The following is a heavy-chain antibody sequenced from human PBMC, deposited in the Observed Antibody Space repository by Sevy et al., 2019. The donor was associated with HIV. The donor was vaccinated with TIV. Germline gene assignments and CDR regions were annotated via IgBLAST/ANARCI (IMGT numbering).Heavy chain of an antibody. CDR2: IYWNDDQ. CDR1: GFSLSTSGVG. Sequence: SGPTLVKPTQTLTLTCTFSGFSLSTSGVGVGWIRQPPGKALEWLAVIYWNDDQRYSPSLKSRLTITKATSKNQVVLTMTNMDPVDTATYYCADRGGAHYYDSSGYYTRAEYFEHWGQGTLVTVSS. D-gene: IGHD3-22*01. V-gene: IGHV2-5*01. J-gene: IGHJ1*01. CDR3: ADRGGAHYYDSSGYYTRAEYFEH.